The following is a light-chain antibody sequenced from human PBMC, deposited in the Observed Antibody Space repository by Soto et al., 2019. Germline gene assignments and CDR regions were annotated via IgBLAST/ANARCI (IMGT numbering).Light chain of an antibody. CDR3: SSYTSSSTRV. J-gene: IGLJ3*02. CDR1: SSDVGSYNY. CDR2: QVT. V-gene: IGLV2-14*01. Sequence: QSALTQPASVSGSPGQSITISCTGTSSDVGSYNYVSWHQQHPGQAPKLMIYQVTNRASGVPDRFSASKSGNTASLTISGLQAGDEADYYCSSYTSSSTRVFGGGTKVTVL.